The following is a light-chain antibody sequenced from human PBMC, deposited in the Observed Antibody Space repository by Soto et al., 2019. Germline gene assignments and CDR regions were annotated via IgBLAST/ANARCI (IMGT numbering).Light chain of an antibody. CDR2: GNS. CDR1: SSNIGAGYG. Sequence: QSVLTQPPSVSGAPGQRVTISCTGSSSNIGAGYGVHWYQQLPGTAPKLLIYGNSNRPSGVPDRFSGSKSGTSASLAITGLRAEDQADYDCQSYDSSLSGWVFGGGTQLTVL. V-gene: IGLV1-40*01. J-gene: IGLJ3*02. CDR3: QSYDSSLSGWV.